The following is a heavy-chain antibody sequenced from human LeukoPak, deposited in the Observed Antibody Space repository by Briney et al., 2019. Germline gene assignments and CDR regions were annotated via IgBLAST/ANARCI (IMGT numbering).Heavy chain of an antibody. V-gene: IGHV1-46*01. J-gene: IGHJ4*02. CDR2: INPSGGST. CDR1: GYTFTGYY. Sequence: ASVKVSCKASGYTFTGYYMHWVRQAPGQGLEWMGIINPSGGSTSYAQKFQGRVTMTRDTSTSTVYMELSSLRSEDTAVYYCARDFAYYDILTGPDYWGQGTLVTVSS. D-gene: IGHD3-9*01. CDR3: ARDFAYYDILTGPDY.